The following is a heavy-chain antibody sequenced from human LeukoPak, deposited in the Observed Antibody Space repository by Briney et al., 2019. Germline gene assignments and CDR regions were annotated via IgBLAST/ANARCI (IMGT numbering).Heavy chain of an antibody. J-gene: IGHJ3*02. CDR1: GFTFTDHH. V-gene: IGHV4-4*02. D-gene: IGHD3-22*01. CDR3: ARDRAYYYDSSGQERVDI. CDR2: IYHSGST. Sequence: GSLRLSCAASGFTFTDHHMDWVRQPPGKGLEWIGEIYHSGSTNYNPSLKSRVTISVDKSKNQFSLKLSSVTAADTAVYYCARDRAYYYDSSGQERVDIWGQGTMVTVSS.